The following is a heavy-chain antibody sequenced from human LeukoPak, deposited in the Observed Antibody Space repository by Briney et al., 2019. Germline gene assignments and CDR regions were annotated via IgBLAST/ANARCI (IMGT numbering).Heavy chain of an antibody. Sequence: HGESLKISCKGSGYSFTSYWIGWVRQMPGKGLEWMGIIYPGDSDTRYSPSFQGQVTISADKSISTAYLQWSSLKASDTAMYYCARRRGYSYGYTPLFDYWGQGTLVTVSS. CDR2: IYPGDSDT. D-gene: IGHD5-18*01. V-gene: IGHV5-51*01. CDR1: GYSFTSYW. J-gene: IGHJ4*02. CDR3: ARRRGYSYGYTPLFDY.